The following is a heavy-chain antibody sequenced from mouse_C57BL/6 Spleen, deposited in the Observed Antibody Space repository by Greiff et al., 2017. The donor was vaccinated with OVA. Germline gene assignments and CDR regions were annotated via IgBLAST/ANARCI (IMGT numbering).Heavy chain of an antibody. V-gene: IGHV1-69*01. D-gene: IGHD1-1*01. Sequence: VQLQQPGAELVMPGASVKLSCKASGYTFTSYWMHWVKQRPGQGLEWIGEIDPSDSYTNYNQKFKGKSTLTVDKSSSTAYMQLSSLTSEDSAVYYCARGYYYGSSLYYFDYWGQGTTLTVSS. CDR1: GYTFTSYW. J-gene: IGHJ2*01. CDR2: IDPSDSYT. CDR3: ARGYYYGSSLYYFDY.